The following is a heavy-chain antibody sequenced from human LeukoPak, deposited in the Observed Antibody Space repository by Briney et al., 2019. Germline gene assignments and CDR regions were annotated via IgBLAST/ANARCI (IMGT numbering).Heavy chain of an antibody. CDR2: IVVGSGNT. CDR1: GFTFTSSA. Sequence: TSVKVSGKASGFTFTSSAVQWVRQARGQRLEWIGWIVVGSGNTNYAQKFQERVTITRDMSTSTAYMELSSLRSEDTAVYYCAAGGSGSYYGSHFDYWGQGTLVTVSS. V-gene: IGHV1-58*01. J-gene: IGHJ4*02. CDR3: AAGGSGSYYGSHFDY. D-gene: IGHD3-10*01.